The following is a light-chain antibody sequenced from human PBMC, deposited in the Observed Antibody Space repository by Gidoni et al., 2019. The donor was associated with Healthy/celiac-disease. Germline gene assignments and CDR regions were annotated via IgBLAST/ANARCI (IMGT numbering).Light chain of an antibody. CDR2: DAS. CDR3: QQSYSTPPT. V-gene: IGKV1-39*01. Sequence: IQMIQSPSSLSASVGDRVTITCRASQSISSYLNWYQQKPGKAPKLLIYDASSSQSGVPSRFSGSGSGTDFTLTISSLQPEDFATYYCQQSYSTPPTFGQGTKVEIK. CDR1: QSISSY. J-gene: IGKJ1*01.